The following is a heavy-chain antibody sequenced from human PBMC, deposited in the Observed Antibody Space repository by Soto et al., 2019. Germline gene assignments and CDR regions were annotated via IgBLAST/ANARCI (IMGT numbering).Heavy chain of an antibody. D-gene: IGHD2-2*01. V-gene: IGHV3-30*18. CDR3: AKGPAIVLVPAAMNYYYGMDV. J-gene: IGHJ6*02. Sequence: QVQLVESGGGVVQPGRSLRLSCAASGFTFSSYGMHWVRQAPGEGLEWVALISYDGSNKYYADSVKGRFTISRDYSNNTLYMQIHSLRAEATAVYYCAKGPAIVLVPAAMNYYYGMDVWGQGNTVTVSS. CDR1: GFTFSSYG. CDR2: ISYDGSNK.